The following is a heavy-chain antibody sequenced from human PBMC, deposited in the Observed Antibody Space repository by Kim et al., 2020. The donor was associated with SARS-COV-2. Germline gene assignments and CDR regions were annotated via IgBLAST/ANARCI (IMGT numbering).Heavy chain of an antibody. CDR1: GFTFSDYY. J-gene: IGHJ4*02. CDR3: ARDYFDILTGSTGVYDY. D-gene: IGHD3-9*01. Sequence: GGSLRLSCAASGFTFSDYYMSWIRQAPGKGLEWVSYNSSSGSTIYYADSVKGRFTISRDNAKNSLYLQMNSLTAEDTAVYYCARDYFDILTGSTGVYDYWGQGTLVTVSS. V-gene: IGHV3-11*01. CDR2: NSSSGSTI.